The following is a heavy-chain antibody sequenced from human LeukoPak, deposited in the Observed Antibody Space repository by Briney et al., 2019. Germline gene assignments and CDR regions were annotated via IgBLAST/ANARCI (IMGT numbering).Heavy chain of an antibody. CDR2: ISGSGGST. V-gene: IGHV3-23*01. Sequence: GGSLRLSCVASGFTFSSYAMSWVRQAPRKGLEWVSAISGSGGSTYYADSVKGRFTISRDNSKNTLYLQMNSPRAEDTAVYYCAKDFPSADYYYYYYGMHVWGQGTTVTVSS. J-gene: IGHJ6*02. CDR1: GFTFSSYA. CDR3: AKDFPSADYYYYYYGMHV.